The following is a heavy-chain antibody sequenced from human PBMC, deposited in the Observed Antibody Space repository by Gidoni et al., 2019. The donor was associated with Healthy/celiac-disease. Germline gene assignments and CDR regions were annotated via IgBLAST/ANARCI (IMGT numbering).Heavy chain of an antibody. V-gene: IGHV3-23*01. CDR2: ISGSGGST. D-gene: IGHD6-13*01. CDR1: GFTFSSYA. CDR3: AKDPYSSSWYPDFDY. Sequence: EVKLLESGGGLVQPGGSLRLSCEDSGFTFSSYAMSGVRQAPGKGLELVSAISGSGGSTYYADSVKGRFTISRDNSKNTLYLQMNSLRAEDTAVYYCAKDPYSSSWYPDFDYWGQGTLVTVSS. J-gene: IGHJ4*02.